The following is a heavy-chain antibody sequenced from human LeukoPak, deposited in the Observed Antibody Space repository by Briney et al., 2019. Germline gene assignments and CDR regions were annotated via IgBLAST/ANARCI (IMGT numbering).Heavy chain of an antibody. D-gene: IGHD3-22*01. V-gene: IGHV3-21*01. CDR1: GFTFSSYS. Sequence: GGSLRLSCAASGFTFSSYSMNWVRQAPGKGLEWVSSISSRSYIYYADSVKGRLTISRDNAKNSLYLQMNSLRAEDTAVYYCARDLSTDYYDSSGYYVDYWGQGTLVTVSS. CDR3: ARDLSTDYYDSSGYYVDY. CDR2: ISSRSYI. J-gene: IGHJ4*02.